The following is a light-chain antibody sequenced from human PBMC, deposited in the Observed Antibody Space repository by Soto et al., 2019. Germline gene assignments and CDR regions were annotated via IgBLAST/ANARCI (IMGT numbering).Light chain of an antibody. J-gene: IGLJ1*01. CDR2: EGS. Sequence: QSVLTQPAFVSGSPGQSITISCTGTSSDVGSYNLVSWYQQHPGKAPKLMIYEGSKRPSGVSNRFSGSKSGNTASLTISGLQAEDEADYYCCSYTSDSSYVFGSGTKVTVL. V-gene: IGLV2-23*01. CDR1: SSDVGSYNL. CDR3: CSYTSDSSYV.